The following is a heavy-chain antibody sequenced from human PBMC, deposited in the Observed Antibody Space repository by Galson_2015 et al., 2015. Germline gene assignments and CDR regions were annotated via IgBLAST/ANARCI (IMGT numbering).Heavy chain of an antibody. CDR3: ASGSIVTDYYYYGMDV. D-gene: IGHD2-21*01. CDR1: GFTFSSYA. J-gene: IGHJ6*02. V-gene: IGHV3-30-3*01. Sequence: SLRLSCAASGFTFSSYAMHWVRQAPGKGLEWVAVISYDGSNKYYADSVKGRFTISRDNSKNTLYLQMNSLRAEDTAVYYCASGSIVTDYYYYGMDVWGQGTTVTVSS. CDR2: ISYDGSNK.